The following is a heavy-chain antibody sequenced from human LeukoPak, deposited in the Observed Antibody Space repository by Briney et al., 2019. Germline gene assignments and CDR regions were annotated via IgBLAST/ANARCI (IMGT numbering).Heavy chain of an antibody. CDR3: ARGGAGYCSSASCYPEMAFDY. D-gene: IGHD2-2*03. CDR2: IYSSGVT. Sequence: PSETLSLTCTVSGGSISNYYWSWIRQPAGKGLEWIGRIYSSGVTDYKPSLKSRITMSVDTSKNQFSLKLSSVTAADTAVYYCARGGAGYCSSASCYPEMAFDYWGQGTLVTVSS. V-gene: IGHV4-4*07. J-gene: IGHJ4*02. CDR1: GGSISNYY.